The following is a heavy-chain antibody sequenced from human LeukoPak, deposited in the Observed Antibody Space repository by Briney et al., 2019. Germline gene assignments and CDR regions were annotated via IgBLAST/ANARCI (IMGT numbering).Heavy chain of an antibody. Sequence: PGGSLRLSCTASGFTFGDYAMSWVRQAPGKGLEWVGFIRSKAYGGATEYAASVKGRFTISRDDSKSIAYLQMNSLKTEDTAVYYCYSQQLVFGYWGQGTLVTVSS. CDR3: YSQQLVFGY. CDR2: IRSKAYGGAT. D-gene: IGHD6-13*01. J-gene: IGHJ4*02. V-gene: IGHV3-49*04. CDR1: GFTFGDYA.